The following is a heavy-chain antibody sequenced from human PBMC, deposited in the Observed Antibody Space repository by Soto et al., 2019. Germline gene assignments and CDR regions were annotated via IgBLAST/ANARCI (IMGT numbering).Heavy chain of an antibody. CDR3: AHAGDYDLLTFDH. J-gene: IGHJ4*02. CDR1: GFSLTSSGMG. CDR2: IYWDDDK. V-gene: IGHV2-5*02. Sequence: SGPAGEPAQTLTLTCAFSGFSLTSSGMGVAWIRQPPGKALEWLALIYWDDDKRYSPSLKDRLAVSKDTSRNQVVLTITNVDPVDTATYFCAHAGDYDLLTFDHWGPGTLVTVSS. D-gene: IGHD4-17*01.